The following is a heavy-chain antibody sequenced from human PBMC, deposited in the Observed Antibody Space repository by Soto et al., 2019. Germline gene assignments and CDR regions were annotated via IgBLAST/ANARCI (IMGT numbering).Heavy chain of an antibody. CDR2: ISSSSSTI. Sequence: GGSLRLSCAASGFTFSSYSMNWVRQAPGKGLEWVSYISSSSSTIYYADSVKGRFTISRDNAKNSLYLQMNSLRAEDTAVYYCARDPSTIAVAGDAFDIWGQGTMVTVSS. CDR3: ARDPSTIAVAGDAFDI. D-gene: IGHD6-19*01. V-gene: IGHV3-48*01. CDR1: GFTFSSYS. J-gene: IGHJ3*02.